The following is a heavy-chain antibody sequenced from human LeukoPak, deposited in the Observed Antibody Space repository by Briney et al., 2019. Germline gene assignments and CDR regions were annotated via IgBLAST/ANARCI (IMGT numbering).Heavy chain of an antibody. CDR3: AKDILFDERGTGYYYGMDV. V-gene: IGHV3-43*02. Sequence: GGSLRLSCAASGFTFDDYAMHWVRQAPGKGLEWVSLISGVGGSTYYADSVKGRFTISRDNSKNSLYLQMNSLRTEDTALYYCAKDILFDERGTGYYYGMDVWGQGTTVTVSS. J-gene: IGHJ6*02. CDR2: ISGVGGST. CDR1: GFTFDDYA. D-gene: IGHD2/OR15-2a*01.